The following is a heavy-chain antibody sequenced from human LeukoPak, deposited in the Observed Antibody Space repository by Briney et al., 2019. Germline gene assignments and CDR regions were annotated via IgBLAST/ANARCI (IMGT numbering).Heavy chain of an antibody. CDR2: INPNSGGT. CDR1: GYTFTGYY. V-gene: IGHV1-2*02. CDR3: ARARRYCSSTSCNHLTYNWFDP. J-gene: IGHJ5*02. Sequence: VASVTVSCKASGYTFTGYYTHWVRQAPGQGLEWMGWINPNSGGTNYAQKFQGRVTMTRDTSISTAYMELSRLRSDDTAVYYCARARRYCSSTSCNHLTYNWFDPWGQGTLVTVSS. D-gene: IGHD2-2*01.